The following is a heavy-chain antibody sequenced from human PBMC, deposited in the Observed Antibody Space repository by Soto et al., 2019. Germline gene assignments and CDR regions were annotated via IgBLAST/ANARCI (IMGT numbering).Heavy chain of an antibody. CDR2: IYSGGIT. D-gene: IGHD1-7*01. CDR1: GFTVSSNY. Sequence: GGSLRLSCAVSGFTVSSNYMSWVRQAPGKGLEWVSVIYSGGITYYADSVKGRFTISRDDSKNTLYLQLNSLRTEDTAVYYCVRVGGNYKVYYYYYMDVWGKGTTVTVSS. CDR3: VRVGGNYKVYYYYYMDV. V-gene: IGHV3-53*05. J-gene: IGHJ6*03.